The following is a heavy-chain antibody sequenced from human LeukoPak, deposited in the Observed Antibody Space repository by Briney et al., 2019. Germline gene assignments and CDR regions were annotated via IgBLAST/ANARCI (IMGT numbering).Heavy chain of an antibody. D-gene: IGHD3-22*01. J-gene: IGHJ4*02. V-gene: IGHV3-11*06. CDR2: ISGSSSDT. CDR3: ARVNPISSGFYAY. CDR1: GFTFSDYY. Sequence: PGGSLRLSCADSGFTFSDYYMSWIRQAPGKGLEWVSYISGSSSDTNYADFVKGRFTISRDNAKNSLYLQMNSLRAEDTAVYYCARVNPISSGFYAYWGQGTPVTVSS.